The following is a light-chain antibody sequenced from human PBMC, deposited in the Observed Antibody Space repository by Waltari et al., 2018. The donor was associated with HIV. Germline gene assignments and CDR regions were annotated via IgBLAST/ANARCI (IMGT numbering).Light chain of an antibody. J-gene: IGLJ3*02. CDR2: EVN. Sequence: QSALTQPPSASGSPGQSVTISCTGTSSDVGGSKYVSWYQQHPGKAPKLMIYEVNKRPSGVPDHFSGSKSANTASLTVSGLPADDEADYYCNSYAGSNNWVFGGGTKLTVL. V-gene: IGLV2-8*01. CDR1: SSDVGGSKY. CDR3: NSYAGSNNWV.